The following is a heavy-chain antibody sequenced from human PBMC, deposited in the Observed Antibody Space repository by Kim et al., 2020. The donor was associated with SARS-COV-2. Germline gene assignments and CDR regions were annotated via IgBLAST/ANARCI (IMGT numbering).Heavy chain of an antibody. J-gene: IGHJ4*02. D-gene: IGHD3-10*01. CDR2: IRSKAYGGTT. Sequence: GGSLRLSCTASGFTFGDYAMSWVRQAPGKGLEWVGFIRSKAYGGTTEYAASVKGRFTISRDDSKSIAYLQMKSLKTEDTAVYYCTPLWFGELSPFDYWGQGTLVTVSS. CDR1: GFTFGDYA. CDR3: TPLWFGELSPFDY. V-gene: IGHV3-49*04.